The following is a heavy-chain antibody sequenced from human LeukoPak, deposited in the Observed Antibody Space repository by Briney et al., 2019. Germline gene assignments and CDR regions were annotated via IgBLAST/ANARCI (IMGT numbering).Heavy chain of an antibody. CDR1: EFTFSSYW. V-gene: IGHV3-7*01. J-gene: IGHJ2*01. CDR2: IKQDGSEK. Sequence: GSLRLSCAASEFTFSSYWMSWVRQAPGKGLEWVANIKQDGSEKYYVDSVKGRFTISRDNAKNSLYLQMNSLRAEDTAVYYCARDTTVTTRSYWYFDLWGRGTLVTVSS. CDR3: ARDTTVTTRSYWYFDL. D-gene: IGHD4-17*01.